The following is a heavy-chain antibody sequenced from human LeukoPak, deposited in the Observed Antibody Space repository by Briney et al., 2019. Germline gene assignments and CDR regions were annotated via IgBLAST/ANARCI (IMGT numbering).Heavy chain of an antibody. CDR2: IFHGGST. CDR1: GGSISSNNW. J-gene: IGHJ1*01. D-gene: IGHD6-25*01. CDR3: AKSPRAAAGIYYFQY. Sequence: SGTLSLTCAVSGGSISSNNWWSWVRQPPRKGLEWIVEIFHGGSTNYSPYLKSRVTLSLDKCKNQYPRRLTSVTAADTAVYYCAKSPRAAAGIYYFQYWGQGTLVTVSS. V-gene: IGHV4-4*02.